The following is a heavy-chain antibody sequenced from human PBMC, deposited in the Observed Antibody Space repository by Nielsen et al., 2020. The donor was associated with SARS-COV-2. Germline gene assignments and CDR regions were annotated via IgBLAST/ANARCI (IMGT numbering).Heavy chain of an antibody. V-gene: IGHV4-4*02. CDR3: ARGDLVVVPSPLLGLGPIFYSFYLDV. J-gene: IGHJ6*03. CDR1: GDSVSSNDW. Sequence: SETLSLTCAVSGDSVSSNDWWTWVRQSPGKGLEWIGEVSHSGSTNYNPSLKSRATLSMDKSKNQFSLRLTSVSAADTADYFCARGDLVVVPSPLLGLGPIFYSFYLDVWGKGTTVIVSS. CDR2: VSHSGST. D-gene: IGHD2-2*02.